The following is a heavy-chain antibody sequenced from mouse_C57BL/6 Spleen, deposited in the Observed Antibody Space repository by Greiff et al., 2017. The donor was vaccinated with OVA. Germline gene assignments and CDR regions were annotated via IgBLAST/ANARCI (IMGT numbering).Heavy chain of an antibody. D-gene: IGHD2-4*01. V-gene: IGHV10-1*01. CDR1: GFSFNTYA. CDR3: VRSGLRQTGFDY. CDR2: IRSKSNNYAT. J-gene: IGHJ2*01. Sequence: EVQRVESGGGLVQPKGSLKHSCAASGFSFNTYAMNWVRQAPGKGLEWVARIRSKSNNYATYYADSVKYRFTISRDDSESMLYLQMNNLKTEDTAMYYCVRSGLRQTGFDYWGQGTTLTVSS.